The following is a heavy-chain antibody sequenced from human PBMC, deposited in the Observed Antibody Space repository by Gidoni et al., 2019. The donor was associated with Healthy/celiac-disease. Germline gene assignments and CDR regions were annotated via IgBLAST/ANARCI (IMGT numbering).Heavy chain of an antibody. D-gene: IGHD6-19*01. J-gene: IGHJ6*03. Sequence: QVQLVQSGAEVKRPGSSVKVSCKASGGTFSSYAISWVRQAPGQGLEWMGGIIPIFGTANYAQKFQGRVTITADESTSTAYMELSSLRSEDTAVYYCARGLYSSGWYKGDYYYYYMDVWGKGTTVTVSS. CDR2: IIPIFGTA. CDR3: ARGLYSSGWYKGDYYYYYMDV. CDR1: GGTFSSYA. V-gene: IGHV1-69*01.